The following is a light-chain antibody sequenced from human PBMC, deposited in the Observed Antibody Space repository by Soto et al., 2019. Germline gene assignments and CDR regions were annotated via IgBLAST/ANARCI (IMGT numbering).Light chain of an antibody. CDR3: AVWDASLNGVV. CDR2: NNS. V-gene: IGLV1-44*01. CDR1: SSNIGTNT. J-gene: IGLJ2*01. Sequence: QSVLTQPPSASGTPGQRVTISCSGSSSNIGTNTVNWYQQLPGTAPKLFMYNNSQRPLGVPDRFSGSKSGTSASLAISGLLSEDEADYYCAVWDASLNGVVVGGGTKVTVL.